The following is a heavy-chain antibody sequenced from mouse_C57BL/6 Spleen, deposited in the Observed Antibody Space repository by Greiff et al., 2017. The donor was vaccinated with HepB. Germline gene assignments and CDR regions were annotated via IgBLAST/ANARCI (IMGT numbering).Heavy chain of an antibody. CDR1: GFTFSSYT. CDR2: ISGGGGNT. J-gene: IGHJ2*01. D-gene: IGHD1-1*01. CDR3: AGGYYGSRNFDY. V-gene: IGHV5-9*01. Sequence: EVKLVESGGGLVKPGGSLKLSCAASGFTFSSYTMSWVRQTPEKRLEWVATISGGGGNTYYPDSVKGRFTISRDNAKNTLYLQMSSLRSEDTALYYCAGGYYGSRNFDYWGQGTTLTVSS.